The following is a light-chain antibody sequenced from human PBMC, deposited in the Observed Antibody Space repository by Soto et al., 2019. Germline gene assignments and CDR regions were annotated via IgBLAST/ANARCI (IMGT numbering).Light chain of an antibody. CDR2: EGT. V-gene: IGLV2-23*01. Sequence: QSALTQPASVSGSPGQAITISCTGTSSDIGSYDFVSWYQQHPGKAPKLIIYEGTKRPSGVSNRSSGAKSGNTASLTISGLQAEDEADYHCCSYAGRSTWVFGGGTKLTVL. CDR1: SSDIGSYDF. J-gene: IGLJ3*02. CDR3: CSYAGRSTWV.